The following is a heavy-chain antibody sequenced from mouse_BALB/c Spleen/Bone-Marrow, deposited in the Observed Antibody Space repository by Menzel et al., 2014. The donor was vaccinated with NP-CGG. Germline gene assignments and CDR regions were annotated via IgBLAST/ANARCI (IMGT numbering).Heavy chain of an antibody. CDR1: GFAFSSYD. V-gene: IGHV5-9*02. CDR3: VRRVQLDY. J-gene: IGHJ2*01. Sequence: EVMLVESGGGLVKPGGSLKLSCAASGFAFSSYDMSWVRQTPEKRLEWVATISSGGSYTYYPDSVKGRFTISRDNARNTLSLQVSSLRSEDTALYYCVRRVQLDYWGQGTTLTVSS. CDR2: ISSGGSYT.